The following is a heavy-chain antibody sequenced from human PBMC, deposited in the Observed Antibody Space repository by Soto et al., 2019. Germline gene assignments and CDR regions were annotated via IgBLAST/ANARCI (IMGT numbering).Heavy chain of an antibody. CDR1: GGSISSYY. D-gene: IGHD6-19*01. CDR2: IYYSGST. V-gene: IGHV4-59*08. J-gene: IGHJ4*02. CDR3: ARLSQAVAGPTFDY. Sequence: SETLSLTCTVSGGSISSYYWSWIRQPPGKGLEWIGYIYYSGSTNYNPSLKSRVTISVDTSKNQFSLKLSSVTAADTAVYYCARLSQAVAGPTFDYWGQGTLVTVSS.